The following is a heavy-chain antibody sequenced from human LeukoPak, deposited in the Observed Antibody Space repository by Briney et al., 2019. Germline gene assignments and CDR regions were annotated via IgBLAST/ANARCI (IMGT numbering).Heavy chain of an antibody. V-gene: IGHV4-39*07. CDR2: IYYSGST. Sequence: SETLSLTCTVSGDSISSGAYYWGWIRQPPGKGLEWIGSIYYSGSTYYNPSVKSRVSVSVDTSKNQFSLKLSPVTAADTAVYYCARDVSPKGVGDYWGQGTLVTVSS. D-gene: IGHD2-8*01. CDR3: ARDVSPKGVGDY. CDR1: GDSISSGAYY. J-gene: IGHJ4*02.